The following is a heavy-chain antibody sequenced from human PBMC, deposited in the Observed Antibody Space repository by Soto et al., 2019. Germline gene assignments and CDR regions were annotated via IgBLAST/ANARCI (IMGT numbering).Heavy chain of an antibody. CDR1: GFTFSSFG. J-gene: IGHJ6*02. CDR2: TSHDGSDT. Sequence: QVQLVESGGGVVQPGRSLRLSCAASGFTFSSFGMHWVRQAPGKGLEWVAVTSHDGSDTYHADSVKGRFTTSRDSSKNTLYLQMDSLRREDTAVYYCAKDVGWFGDLLNAMDVWGQGTTVIVSS. D-gene: IGHD3-10*01. V-gene: IGHV3-30*18. CDR3: AKDVGWFGDLLNAMDV.